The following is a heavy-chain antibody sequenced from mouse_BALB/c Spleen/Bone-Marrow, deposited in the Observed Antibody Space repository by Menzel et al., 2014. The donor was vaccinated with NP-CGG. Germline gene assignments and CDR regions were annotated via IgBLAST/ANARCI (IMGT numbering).Heavy chain of an antibody. D-gene: IGHD2-4*01. CDR3: ATMITDWYFDV. CDR1: GFNIKDTY. Sequence: EVMLVESGAELVKPGASVKLSCTASGFNIKDTYMHWVKQRPEQGLEWIGRIDPANGNTKYDPKFQGKATITADTSSNTACLQLSSLTSEDTAVYYCATMITDWYFDVWGAGTTVTVSS. CDR2: IDPANGNT. J-gene: IGHJ1*01. V-gene: IGHV14-3*02.